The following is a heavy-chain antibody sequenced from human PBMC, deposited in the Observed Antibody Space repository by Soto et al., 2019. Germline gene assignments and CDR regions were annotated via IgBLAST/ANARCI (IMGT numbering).Heavy chain of an antibody. CDR2: IYYGST. J-gene: IGHJ4*02. CDR1: AGGSISSGDSY. V-gene: IGHV4-31*03. D-gene: IGHD6-13*01. Sequence: QVQLQESGPGLVKPSQTLSLTCTVSAGGSISSGDSYWSWIRHHPGKGLAYIGHIYYGSTYYNPSLKSRVSISVDTSKNQSSLNLNSVTAADTAVYYCARGVGSSWYFSYFDYWGQGTLVSVSS. CDR3: ARGVGSSWYFSYFDY.